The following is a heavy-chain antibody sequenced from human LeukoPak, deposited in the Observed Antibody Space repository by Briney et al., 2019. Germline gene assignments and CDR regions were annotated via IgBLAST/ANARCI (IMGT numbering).Heavy chain of an antibody. V-gene: IGHV3-21*06. CDR2: ISGSRDFI. Sequence: PGGSLRLSCAGSGFTFNVYAMHWVRQVPGKGPEWISSISGSRDFIYYADSVKGRFTISRDNAKNSLYLDMNSLRVEDTAVYFCVGALVGAAFDTWGQGVLVTVSS. CDR3: VGALVGAAFDT. J-gene: IGHJ4*02. D-gene: IGHD1-26*01. CDR1: GFTFNVYA.